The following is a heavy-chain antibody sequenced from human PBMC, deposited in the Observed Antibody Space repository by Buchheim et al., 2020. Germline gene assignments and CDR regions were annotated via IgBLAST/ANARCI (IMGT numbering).Heavy chain of an antibody. Sequence: QVQLLQSGAEVKKPGASVKVSCKASGYTFTVYYMHWVRQAPGQGLEWMGWINPNSGGTNYAQKFQGRVTMTRDKSISTAYMELSRQRSDDTAVYYCAEGGGSNIAAAGIIYYYGMDVGGQGTT. D-gene: IGHD6-13*01. CDR1: GYTFTVYY. V-gene: IGHV1-2*02. CDR2: INPNSGGT. CDR3: AEGGGSNIAAAGIIYYYGMDV. J-gene: IGHJ6*02.